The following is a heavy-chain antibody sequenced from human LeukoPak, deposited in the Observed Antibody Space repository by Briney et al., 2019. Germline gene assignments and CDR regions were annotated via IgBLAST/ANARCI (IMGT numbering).Heavy chain of an antibody. D-gene: IGHD1-1*01. V-gene: IGHV3-74*01. CDR2: ISSDESRT. CDR1: GFTFSSYW. Sequence: GGSLGLSCAPSGFTFSSYWRHWVRQAPGKGLVWVSRISSDESRTSYADSGKGRFTIFRDNAKNTLYLQMNSLGAEDTAVYYCARALPPSVNTPWKWGQGTQVTVS. J-gene: IGHJ4*02. CDR3: ARALPPSVNTPWK.